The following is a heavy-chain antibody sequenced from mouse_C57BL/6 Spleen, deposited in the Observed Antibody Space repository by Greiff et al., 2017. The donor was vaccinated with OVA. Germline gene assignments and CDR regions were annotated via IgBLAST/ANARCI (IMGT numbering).Heavy chain of an antibody. CDR1: GFTFSDYG. V-gene: IGHV5-17*01. CDR3: ARDYGSSYYFDY. J-gene: IGHJ2*01. CDR2: ISSGSSTI. Sequence: EVQVVESGGGLVKPGGSPKLSCAASGFTFSDYGMHWVRQAPEKGLEWVAYISSGSSTIYYADTVKGRFTISRDNAKNTLFLQMTSLRSEDTAMYYCARDYGSSYYFDYWGQGTTLTVSS. D-gene: IGHD1-1*01.